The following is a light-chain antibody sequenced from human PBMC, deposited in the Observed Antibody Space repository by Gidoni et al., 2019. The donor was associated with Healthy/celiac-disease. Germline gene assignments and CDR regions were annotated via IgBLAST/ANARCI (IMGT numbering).Light chain of an antibody. CDR3: QQYGSSPYT. V-gene: IGKV3-20*01. CDR2: GAS. J-gene: IGKJ2*01. CDR1: QSVSSSY. Sequence: EIVLTQSPGTLSLPPGERATLSCRASQSVSSSYLAWYQQKPGQAPRLLIYGASSRATGIPDRFSGSGSGTDFTLIISRLEPEDFAVYYCQQYGSSPYTFGQGTKLEIK.